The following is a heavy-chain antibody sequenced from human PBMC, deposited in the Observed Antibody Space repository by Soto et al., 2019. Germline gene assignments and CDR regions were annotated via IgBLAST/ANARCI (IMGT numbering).Heavy chain of an antibody. CDR2: IWHEGKNY. CDR3: ARDPGQNEAMDY. Sequence: QVQLVESGGGVVQPGTSLRLSCAASGFIFKNYGMQWVRQAPGKGLEWVAVIWHEGKNYDYADSVKGRFTVSRDNGKNILYLQMNSLRAEDTDQYFWARDPGQNEAMDYWGHGTLVSVSS. D-gene: IGHD1-1*01. CDR1: GFIFKNYG. J-gene: IGHJ4*01. V-gene: IGHV3-33*01.